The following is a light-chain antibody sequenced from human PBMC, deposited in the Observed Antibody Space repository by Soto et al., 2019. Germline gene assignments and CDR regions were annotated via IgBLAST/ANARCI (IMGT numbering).Light chain of an antibody. CDR3: ETWDGNTQV. CDR2: LEGSGSY. Sequence: QLVLTQSSSASASLGSSVKLTCTLSSGHSSYIIAWHQQQPGKAPRYLMKLEGSGSYNKGSGVPDRFSGSSSGADRYLTISNLQSEDEADYYCETWDGNTQVFGGGTKLTVL. J-gene: IGLJ3*02. CDR1: SGHSSYI. V-gene: IGLV4-60*03.